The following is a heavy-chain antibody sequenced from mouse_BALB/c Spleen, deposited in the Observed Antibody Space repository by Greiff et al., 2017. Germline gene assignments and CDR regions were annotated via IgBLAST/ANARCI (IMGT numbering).Heavy chain of an antibody. CDR1: GYSITSDYA. J-gene: IGHJ4*01. CDR2: ISYSGST. CDR3: ARRENRQLGLRTYAMDY. V-gene: IGHV3-2*02. D-gene: IGHD3-2*01. Sequence: EVQLVESGPGLVKPSQSLSLTCTVTGYSITSDYAWNWIRQFPGNKLEWMGYISYSGSTSYNPSLKSRISITRDTSKNQFFLQLNSVTTEDTATYYCARRENRQLGLRTYAMDYWGQGTSVTVSS.